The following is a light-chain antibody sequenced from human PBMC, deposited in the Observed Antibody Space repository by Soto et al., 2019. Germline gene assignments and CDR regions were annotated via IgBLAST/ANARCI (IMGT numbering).Light chain of an antibody. CDR1: QSVSSSY. CDR3: QNYKT. V-gene: IGKV3-20*01. CDR2: GAS. J-gene: IGKJ1*01. Sequence: EVVLTKSPGTLSLSPGERATLSCRASQSVSSSYLAWFQQKPGQAPRVLIYGASSRATGIPDRFSGSGSGTDFIRTISRLEPEDFAVYDCQNYKTFGQGTKVDIK.